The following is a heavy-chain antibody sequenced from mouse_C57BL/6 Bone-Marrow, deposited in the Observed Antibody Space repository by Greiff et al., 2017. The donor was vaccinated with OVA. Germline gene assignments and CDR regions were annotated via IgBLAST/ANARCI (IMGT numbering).Heavy chain of an antibody. CDR3: ARSITTVVPDYFDY. D-gene: IGHD1-1*01. Sequence: EVKLMESVAELVRPGASVKLSCTASGFNIKNTYMHWVKQRPEQGLEWIGRIDPANGNTKYAPKFQGKATITADTSSNTAYLQLSSLTSEDTAIYYCARSITTVVPDYFDYWGQGTTLTVST. CDR2: IDPANGNT. V-gene: IGHV14-3*01. CDR1: GFNIKNTY. J-gene: IGHJ2*01.